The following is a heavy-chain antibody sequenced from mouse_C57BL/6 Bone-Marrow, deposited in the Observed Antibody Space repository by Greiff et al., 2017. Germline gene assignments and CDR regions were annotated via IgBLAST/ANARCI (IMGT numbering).Heavy chain of an antibody. Sequence: QVHVKQSGAELARPGASVKMSCKASGYTFTSYTMHWVKQRPGQGLEWIGYINPSSGYTKYNQKFKDKATLTADKSSSTAYMQLSSLTSEDAAVYYCARSVRGYLRFWFAYWGQGTLVTVSA. CDR2: INPSSGYT. J-gene: IGHJ3*01. CDR3: ARSVRGYLRFWFAY. V-gene: IGHV1-4*01. D-gene: IGHD2-3*01. CDR1: GYTFTSYT.